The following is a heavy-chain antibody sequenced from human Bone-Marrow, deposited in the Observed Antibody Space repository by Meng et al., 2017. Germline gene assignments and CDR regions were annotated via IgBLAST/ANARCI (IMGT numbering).Heavy chain of an antibody. V-gene: IGHV4-34*01. CDR1: GGSLNGYY. CDR3: ARGPTTMAHDFDY. D-gene: IGHD4-11*01. J-gene: IGHJ4*02. Sequence: SETLSLTCAVYGGSLNGYYWSWIRQPPGKGLEWIGEINHSGRTNYNPSLESRATISVDTSQDNLSLKLSSMTAADSAVYYCARGPTTMAHDFDYWGQGTLVTVSS. CDR2: INHSGRT.